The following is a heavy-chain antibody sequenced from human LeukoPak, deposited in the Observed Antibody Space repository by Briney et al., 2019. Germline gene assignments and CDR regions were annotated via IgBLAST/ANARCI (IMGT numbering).Heavy chain of an antibody. J-gene: IGHJ6*02. CDR2: IWYDGSNK. V-gene: IGHV3-33*01. CDR1: GFTFSSYG. Sequence: PGRSLRLSCAASGFTFSSYGMHWVRQAPGKGLEWVAVIWYDGSNKYYADSVKGRFTISRDNSKNTLYLQMNSLRAEDTAVYYCAGVRDIRGAHIWFGTRGGVHYGMDVWGQGTTVTVSS. CDR3: AGVRDIRGAHIWFGTRGGVHYGMDV. D-gene: IGHD3-10*01.